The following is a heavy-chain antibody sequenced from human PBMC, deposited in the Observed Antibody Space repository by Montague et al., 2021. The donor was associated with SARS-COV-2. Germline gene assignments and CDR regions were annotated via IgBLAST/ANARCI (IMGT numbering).Heavy chain of an antibody. J-gene: IGHJ5*02. CDR3: ARGISLFDP. Sequence: SRRLSWAASGFIFSDYNMTWIRQTPGKGLEWISYINGASSRTNYADSVKGRFTISRDNAKNSLFLQMNSLRVEDTAVYYCARGISLFDPWGQGTLVTVSS. CDR2: INGASSRT. CDR1: GFIFSDYN. V-gene: IGHV3-11*05.